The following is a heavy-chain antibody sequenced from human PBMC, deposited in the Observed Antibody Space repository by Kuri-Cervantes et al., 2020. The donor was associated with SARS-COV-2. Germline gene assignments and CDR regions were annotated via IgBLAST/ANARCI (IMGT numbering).Heavy chain of an antibody. D-gene: IGHD3-10*01. Sequence: SQTLSLTCAVSGYSISSGYYWGWIRQPPGKGLEWIGSIYHSGSTYYNPSLKSRVIVSVDTSKNQFSLKLSSVTAADTAVYYCARHFYYDSGDDAFDIWGQGTMVTVSS. V-gene: IGHV4-38-2*01. CDR1: GYSISSGYY. CDR2: IYHSGST. CDR3: ARHFYYDSGDDAFDI. J-gene: IGHJ3*02.